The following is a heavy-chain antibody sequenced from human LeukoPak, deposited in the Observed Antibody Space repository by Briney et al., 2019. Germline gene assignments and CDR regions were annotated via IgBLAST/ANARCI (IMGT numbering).Heavy chain of an antibody. D-gene: IGHD6-13*01. CDR2: IYPGDSQT. CDR3: ARLRYYSSSWSTTYYFDY. V-gene: IGHV5-51*01. Sequence: GESLKISCKGSGFSFTDYWIGWVRQMPGKGLEWMGIIYPGDSQTTYSPSFQGQVNIAADKSMSTAYLQWSSLKASDTAMYYCARLRYYSSSWSTTYYFDYWGQGTLVTVSS. J-gene: IGHJ4*02. CDR1: GFSFTDYW.